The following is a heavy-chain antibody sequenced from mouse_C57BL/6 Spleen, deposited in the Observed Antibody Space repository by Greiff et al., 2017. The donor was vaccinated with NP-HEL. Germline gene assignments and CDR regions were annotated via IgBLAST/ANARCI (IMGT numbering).Heavy chain of an antibody. J-gene: IGHJ2*01. CDR1: GYSFTGYY. V-gene: IGHV1-42*01. D-gene: IGHD1-1*01. CDR3: ARLYYYGNSHFDY. Sequence: VQLQQSGPELVKPGASVKISCKASGYSFTGYYMHWVKQSPEKSLEWIGEINPSTGGTTYNQKFKAKATLTVDKSSSTAYMQLKSLTSEDSAVYYCARLYYYGNSHFDYWGQGTTLTVSS. CDR2: INPSTGGT.